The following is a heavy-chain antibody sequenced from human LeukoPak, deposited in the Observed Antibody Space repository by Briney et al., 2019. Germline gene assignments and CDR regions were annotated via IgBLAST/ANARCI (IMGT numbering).Heavy chain of an antibody. CDR1: GFPLRDYS. CDR2: TRYNRNSHTT. J-gene: IGHJ4*02. CDR3: TRDNWGSYDY. Sequence: PGGSLRLPLAASGFPLRDYSMDWFRKFPGKGLEWVVRTRYNRNSHTTDYAASVKGRFTISRDDSKTSVYLQMNSLRSEDTAVYYCTRDNWGSYDYWGQGTLVTVSS. V-gene: IGHV3-72*01. D-gene: IGHD7-27*01.